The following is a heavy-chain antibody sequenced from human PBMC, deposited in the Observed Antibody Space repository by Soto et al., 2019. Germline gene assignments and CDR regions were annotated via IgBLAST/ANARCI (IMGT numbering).Heavy chain of an antibody. J-gene: IGHJ4*02. Sequence: QVQLQESGPGLVKPSQTLSLTCSVSGGSISGGYYWSWIRQYPGKGLEWIGYIYYTGRTYYNPSLKGRIAISVATSKNQFSLKLSSVTAADTAMYYCARPMRLGELSLGYWGQGILVTVSS. CDR1: GGSISGGYY. CDR3: ARPMRLGELSLGY. D-gene: IGHD3-16*02. CDR2: IYYTGRT. V-gene: IGHV4-31*03.